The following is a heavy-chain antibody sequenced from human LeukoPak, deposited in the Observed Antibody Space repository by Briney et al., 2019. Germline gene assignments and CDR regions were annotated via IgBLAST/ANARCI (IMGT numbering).Heavy chain of an antibody. CDR3: ARDYCGGDCYAFDY. CDR2: IKQDGSEK. CDR1: GFAVITNY. J-gene: IGHJ4*02. V-gene: IGHV3-7*01. D-gene: IGHD2-21*02. Sequence: GGSLRLSCAASGFAVITNYMSWVRQAPGKGVEWVANIKQDGSEKYYVDSVKGRFTISRDNAKNSLYLQMNSLRAEDTAVYYCARDYCGGDCYAFDYWGQGTLVTVSS.